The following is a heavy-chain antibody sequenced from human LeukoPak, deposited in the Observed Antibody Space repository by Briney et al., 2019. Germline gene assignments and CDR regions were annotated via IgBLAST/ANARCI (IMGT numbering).Heavy chain of an antibody. CDR3: ARGEENNSSGYYYYGMDV. D-gene: IGHD1/OR15-1a*01. J-gene: IGHJ6*02. CDR1: GFTFSNYA. CDR2: ISYDGSNK. Sequence: GGSLRLSCAASGFTFSNYAIHWVRQAPGKGLEWVAVISYDGSNKYYADSVKGRFAISRDNSKNTLFLQMNNLRAEDTAVYYCARGEENNSSGYYYYGMDVWGQGTTVTVSS. V-gene: IGHV3-30*09.